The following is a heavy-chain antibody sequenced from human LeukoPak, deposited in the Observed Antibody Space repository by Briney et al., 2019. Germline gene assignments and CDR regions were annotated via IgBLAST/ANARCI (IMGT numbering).Heavy chain of an antibody. Sequence: GGSLRLSCAASGFTFSSYSMNWVSQAPGKGLEWVSSIISSSSYIYYADSVKGRFTISRDNAKNSLYLQMNSLRAEDTAVYYCARAWTDYGDYEDAFDIWGQGTMVTVSS. CDR2: IISSSSYI. D-gene: IGHD4-17*01. V-gene: IGHV3-21*01. J-gene: IGHJ3*02. CDR3: ARAWTDYGDYEDAFDI. CDR1: GFTFSSYS.